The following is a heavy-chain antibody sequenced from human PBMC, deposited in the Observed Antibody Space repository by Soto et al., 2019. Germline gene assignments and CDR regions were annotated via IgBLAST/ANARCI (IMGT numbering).Heavy chain of an antibody. CDR1: GYTFTTYD. J-gene: IGHJ4*02. D-gene: IGHD7-27*01. V-gene: IGHV1-8*01. CDR3: ARGLLTGAPGEYFDY. Sequence: ASVKVSCKASGYTFTTYDINWVRQASGQGLEWMAWMNPNSGNTGYAQKFQGRVTMTRNTSISTAYMELSSLRAEDTAVYYCARGLLTGAPGEYFDYWGQGTLVTVSS. CDR2: MNPNSGNT.